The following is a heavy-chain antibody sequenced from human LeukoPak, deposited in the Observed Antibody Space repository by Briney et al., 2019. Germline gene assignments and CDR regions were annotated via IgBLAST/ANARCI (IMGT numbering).Heavy chain of an antibody. CDR2: MWFDGSEQ. CDR3: AREGDSRWGELSP. D-gene: IGHD3-16*02. V-gene: IGHV3-33*01. CDR1: GFTFSTYA. Sequence: QPGRSLRLSCAASGFTFSTYAIHWVRQAPGKGLEWVAVMWFDGSEQYYADSVKGRFIISRDNSKSTSNLQLNSLRAEDTAVYYCAREGDSRWGELSPWGQGTLVTVSS. J-gene: IGHJ1*01.